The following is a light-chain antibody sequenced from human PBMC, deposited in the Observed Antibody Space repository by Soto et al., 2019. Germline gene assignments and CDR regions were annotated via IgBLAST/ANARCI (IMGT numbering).Light chain of an antibody. CDR2: DAS. CDR1: QSSYKW. J-gene: IGKJ5*01. CDR3: PQYNHNPLT. Sequence: DIQMTQSPSTLSASVGDRVTITCRASQSSYKWLAWYQQKPGRAPKLLIYDASSLGSGVPSRFSGSGSGTEFTLTISSLQPDDFATYYCPQYNHNPLTFGQGTRLEIK. V-gene: IGKV1-5*01.